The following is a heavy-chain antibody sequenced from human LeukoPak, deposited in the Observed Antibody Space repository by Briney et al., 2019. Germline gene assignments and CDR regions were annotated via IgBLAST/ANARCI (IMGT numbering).Heavy chain of an antibody. V-gene: IGHV4-59*01. J-gene: IGHJ3*02. CDR3: ARDGRISGYYYYTDAFDI. CDR1: GGSISSYY. CDR2: IYYSVST. Sequence: SETLSLTCTVSGGSISSYYWSWIRQPPGKGLEWIGYIYYSVSTNYNPSLKSRVTISVDTSKNQFSLKLSSVTAADTAVYYCARDGRISGYYYYTDAFDIWGQGTMVTVSS. D-gene: IGHD3-22*01.